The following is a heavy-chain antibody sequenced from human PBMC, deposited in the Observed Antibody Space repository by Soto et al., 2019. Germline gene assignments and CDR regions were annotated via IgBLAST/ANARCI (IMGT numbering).Heavy chain of an antibody. CDR1: GFTFSNYA. V-gene: IGHV3-30-3*01. CDR3: ARERHPYYFDD. D-gene: IGHD3-10*01. Sequence: PGGSLRLSCAASGFTFSNYAIHWVRQTPGKGLEWVAVISYDGSNKYYADSVKGRITISRDNSKSTLYLQVSSLRAEDTAVYYCARERHPYYFDDWGQGALVTVSS. J-gene: IGHJ4*02. CDR2: ISYDGSNK.